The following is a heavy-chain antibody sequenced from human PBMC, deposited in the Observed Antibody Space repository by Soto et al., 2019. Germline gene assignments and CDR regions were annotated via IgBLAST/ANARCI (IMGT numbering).Heavy chain of an antibody. CDR1: GYTFTSYG. CDR3: ARPLGGIADEYYFDY. Sequence: ASVKVSCKASGYTFTSYGISWVRQAPGQGLEWMGWISAYNGNTKYAQKLQGRVTMTTDTSTSTAYMELWSLRSDDTAVYYCARPLGGIADEYYFDYWGQGTLVTVSS. J-gene: IGHJ4*02. CDR2: ISAYNGNT. D-gene: IGHD6-13*01. V-gene: IGHV1-18*01.